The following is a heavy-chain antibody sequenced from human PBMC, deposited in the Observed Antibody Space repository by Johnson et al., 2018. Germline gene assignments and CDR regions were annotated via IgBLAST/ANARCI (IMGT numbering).Heavy chain of an antibody. Sequence: VQLVQSGGGLVKPGGSLRLSCAASGFTFSTYSMNWVRQAPGKGLEWVSSISSSSSYIYYADSVKGRFTISRDNAKNSLYLQMNSLRAEDTAVYYCARQDSGSYYDSYGMDVWGQGTTVTVSS. J-gene: IGHJ6*02. CDR3: ARQDSGSYYDSYGMDV. CDR2: ISSSSSYI. V-gene: IGHV3-21*01. CDR1: GFTFSTYS. D-gene: IGHD1-26*01.